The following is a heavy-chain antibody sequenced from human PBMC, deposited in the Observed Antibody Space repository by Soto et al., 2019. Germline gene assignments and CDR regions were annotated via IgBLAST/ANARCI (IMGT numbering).Heavy chain of an antibody. CDR3: AGGSSWSGPYYYYGRDV. V-gene: IGHV4-38-2*01. CDR2: IYHSGST. D-gene: IGHD6-13*01. Sequence: SETLSLICAVSGYSISSGYYWGSVRQPPGKGLEWIGSIYHSGSTYYNPSLKSRVTISVDTSKNQFSLKLSSVTAADTAVYYCAGGSSWSGPYYYYGRDVWGQGTTVT. CDR1: GYSISSGYY. J-gene: IGHJ6*02.